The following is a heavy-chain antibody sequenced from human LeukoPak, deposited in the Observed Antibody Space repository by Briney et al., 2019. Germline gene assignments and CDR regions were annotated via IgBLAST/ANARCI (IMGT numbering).Heavy chain of an antibody. CDR1: GYSITSYW. Sequence: GESLKISCKGSGYSITSYWISWVRQMPGKGLEWMGRIDPSDSYTNYSPSFQGHVTISADKSISTAYLQWSSLKASDTAMYYCARRGFGELEAFDIWGQGTMVTVSS. J-gene: IGHJ3*02. CDR2: IDPSDSYT. V-gene: IGHV5-10-1*01. CDR3: ARRGFGELEAFDI. D-gene: IGHD3-10*01.